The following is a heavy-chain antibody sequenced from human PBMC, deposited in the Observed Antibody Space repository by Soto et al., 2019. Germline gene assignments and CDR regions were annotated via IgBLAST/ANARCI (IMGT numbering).Heavy chain of an antibody. V-gene: IGHV4-61*01. CDR3: AWAVGFGYYDFPTGL. CDR1: CDSITSDSDY. D-gene: IGHD3-3*01. J-gene: IGHJ6*01. CDR2: IYYSGSA. Sequence: ALSLICTVSCDSITSDSDYKSWIRPPPGEGLGLIGYIYYSGSADYTPSLGSRVTISIDTSTNKFSLKLTSVTAADTALYYCAWAVGFGYYDFPTGLWGQGSTSTV.